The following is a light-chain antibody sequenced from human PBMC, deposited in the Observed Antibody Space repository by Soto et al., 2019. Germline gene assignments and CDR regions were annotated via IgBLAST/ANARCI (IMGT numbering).Light chain of an antibody. CDR3: QQYNTYWT. CDR1: QTIGSW. J-gene: IGKJ1*01. Sequence: DIQMTQFPSTLSASVGDRVTITCRASQTIGSWLAWYQQKPGKAPKVLIYDVSNLETRVPSRFSGSGSGTEFTLTISSLQPDDFATYYCQQYNTYWTFGQGTNVDIK. V-gene: IGKV1-5*01. CDR2: DVS.